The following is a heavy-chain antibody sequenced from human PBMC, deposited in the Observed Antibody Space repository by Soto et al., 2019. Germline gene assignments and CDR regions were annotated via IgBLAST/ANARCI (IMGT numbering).Heavy chain of an antibody. D-gene: IGHD3-3*01. CDR3: ARATTIFGVAAYGMDV. J-gene: IGHJ6*02. V-gene: IGHV1-69*13. CDR1: GGTFSSYA. Sequence: SSVKVSCKASGGTFSSYAISWVRQAPGQGLEWMGGIIPIFGTANYAQKFQGRVTITADESTSTAYMELSSLRSEDTAVYYCARATTIFGVAAYGMDVWGQGTTVTVSS. CDR2: IIPIFGTA.